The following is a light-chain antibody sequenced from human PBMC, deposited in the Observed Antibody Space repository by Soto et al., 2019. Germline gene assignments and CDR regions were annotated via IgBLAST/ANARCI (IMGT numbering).Light chain of an antibody. CDR1: QTVSRF. CDR2: GVS. CDR3: QQRFTWPLT. J-gene: IGKJ4*01. Sequence: ETVLTQSPATLSLSPGESATLSCRASQTVSRFFAWYQQKSGQSPRLLIYGVSNRATGVPARFSASGSGTDFTLSISSLEPEDSAVYYCQQRFTWPLTFGGGTKVEIK. V-gene: IGKV3-11*01.